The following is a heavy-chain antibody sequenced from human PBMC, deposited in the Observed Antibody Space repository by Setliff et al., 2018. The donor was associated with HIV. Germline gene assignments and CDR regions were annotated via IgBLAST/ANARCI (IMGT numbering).Heavy chain of an antibody. CDR3: ARHDTEYSSYPIDY. Sequence: PSETLSLTCTVSGGSISTYYWSWIRQPPGKRLEWIGYIYYSGSTNYNPSLKSRVTISVDTSKNQFSLKLSSVTAADTAVYYCARHDTEYSSYPIDYWGQGNLVTVSS. D-gene: IGHD6-6*01. V-gene: IGHV4-59*08. CDR2: IYYSGST. J-gene: IGHJ4*02. CDR1: GGSISTYY.